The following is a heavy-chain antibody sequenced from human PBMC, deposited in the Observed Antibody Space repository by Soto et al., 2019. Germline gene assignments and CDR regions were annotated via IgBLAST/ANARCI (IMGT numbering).Heavy chain of an antibody. CDR2: IYYSGST. CDR3: ARRWGYSFDY. J-gene: IGHJ4*02. CDR1: GGSISSYY. Sequence: ETLSLTCTVSGGSISSYYWSWIRQPPVKGLEWIGYIYYSGSTNYNPSLKSRVTISVDTSKNQFSLKLSSVTAADTAVYYCARRWGYSFDYWGQGTLVTVSS. D-gene: IGHD1-26*01. V-gene: IGHV4-59*01.